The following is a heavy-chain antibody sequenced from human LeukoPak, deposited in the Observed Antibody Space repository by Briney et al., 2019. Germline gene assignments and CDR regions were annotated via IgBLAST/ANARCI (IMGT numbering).Heavy chain of an antibody. CDR1: GYTFSDNY. V-gene: IGHV1-2*02. J-gene: IGHJ3*02. D-gene: IGHD2-21*02. Sequence: ASVKVSRKASGYTFSDNYIHWVRQPPGQGLEGMGWINPHSGGTNYGENFQGRVTLTRDTSISTAYMDLSSLISDDTAVYYCAREFMRVTAFDIWGQGTMVTVSS. CDR3: AREFMRVTAFDI. CDR2: INPHSGGT.